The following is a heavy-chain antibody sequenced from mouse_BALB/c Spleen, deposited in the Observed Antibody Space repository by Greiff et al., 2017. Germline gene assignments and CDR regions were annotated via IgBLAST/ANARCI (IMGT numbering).Heavy chain of an antibody. J-gene: IGHJ4*01. V-gene: IGHV1S41*01. CDR1: GYTFTSYW. CDR2: IAPGSGST. D-gene: IGHD4-1*01. CDR3: ARWEYAYAMDY. Sequence: ELVKPGASVKLSCKASGYTFTSYWINWIKQRPGQGLEWIGRIAPGSGSTYYNEMFKGKATLTVDTSSSTAYIQLSSLSSEDSAVYFCARWEYAYAMDYWGQGTSVTVSS.